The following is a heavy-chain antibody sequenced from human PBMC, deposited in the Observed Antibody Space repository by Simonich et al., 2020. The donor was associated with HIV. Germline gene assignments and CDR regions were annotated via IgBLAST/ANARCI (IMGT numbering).Heavy chain of an antibody. CDR2: IYHSGGT. J-gene: IGHJ6*02. V-gene: IGHV4-38-2*01. D-gene: IGHD3-22*01. CDR3: ASGYYYDSSGYPWYYYGMDV. Sequence: QVQLQESGPGLVKPSETLSLTCAVSGYSISSGYYWGWIRQPPGTGLEWIGSIYHSGGTYYSPSIKSRVTISVDTSKNQFSLKLSSVTAADTAVYYCASGYYYDSSGYPWYYYGMDVWGQGTTVTVSS. CDR1: GYSISSGYY.